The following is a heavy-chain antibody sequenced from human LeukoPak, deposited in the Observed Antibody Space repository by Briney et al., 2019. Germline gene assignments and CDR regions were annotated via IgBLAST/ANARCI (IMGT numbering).Heavy chain of an antibody. V-gene: IGHV3-30-3*01. CDR3: VKDRKPDSRYNFDY. Sequence: GRSLRLSCAASGFTSTTYAMHWVRQAPGKGLEWVALISNDGSNKLYADSVRGRFTISRDNSKNTLYLQMNSLGAEDTATYYCVKDRKPDSRYNFDYWGQGTLVTVSS. J-gene: IGHJ4*02. CDR2: ISNDGSNK. CDR1: GFTSTTYA. D-gene: IGHD5-12*01.